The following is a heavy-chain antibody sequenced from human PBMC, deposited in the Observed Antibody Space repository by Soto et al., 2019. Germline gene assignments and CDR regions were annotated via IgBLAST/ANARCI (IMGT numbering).Heavy chain of an antibody. CDR1: GGTFSRHG. CDR2: LIAMLGTP. CDR3: ARGAMANFDY. J-gene: IGHJ4*02. Sequence: SVKVSFKAAGGTFSRHGIAWGRQAPGQGREWMGGLIAMLGTPTYARKVQGRATITADESLTSSYLELRSLRSEDTAVYFCARGAMANFDYWGQGTVVTVSS. D-gene: IGHD5-18*01. V-gene: IGHV1-69*13.